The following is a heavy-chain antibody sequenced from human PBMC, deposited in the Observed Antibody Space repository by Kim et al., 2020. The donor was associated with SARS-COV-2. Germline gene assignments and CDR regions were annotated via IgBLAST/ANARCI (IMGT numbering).Heavy chain of an antibody. Sequence: GGSLRLSCAASGFTFSSYWMSWVRQAPGKGLEWVANIKQDGSEKYYVDSVKGRFTISRDNAKNSLYLQMNSLRAEDTAVYYCARDQRGRLLWFGESLTSPFDYWGQGTLVTVSS. V-gene: IGHV3-7*01. CDR3: ARDQRGRLLWFGESLTSPFDY. J-gene: IGHJ4*02. CDR1: GFTFSSYW. D-gene: IGHD3-10*01. CDR2: IKQDGSEK.